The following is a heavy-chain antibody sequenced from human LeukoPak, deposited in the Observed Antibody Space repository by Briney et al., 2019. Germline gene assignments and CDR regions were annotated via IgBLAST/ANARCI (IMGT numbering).Heavy chain of an antibody. CDR3: ARDLLALTGGQESDY. Sequence: GGSLRLSCAASGFTFSSYAMHWVRQAPGKGLEWVAVISYDGSNKYYADSAKGRFTISRDNSKNTLYLQMNSLRAEDTAVYYCARDLLALTGGQESDYWGQGTLVTVSS. D-gene: IGHD1-14*01. CDR1: GFTFSSYA. V-gene: IGHV3-30-3*01. CDR2: ISYDGSNK. J-gene: IGHJ4*02.